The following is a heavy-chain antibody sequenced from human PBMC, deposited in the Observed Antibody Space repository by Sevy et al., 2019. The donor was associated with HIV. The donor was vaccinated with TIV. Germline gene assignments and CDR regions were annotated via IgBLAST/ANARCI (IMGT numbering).Heavy chain of an antibody. CDR2: IYYSGST. CDR1: GGSISSYY. Sequence: SETLSLTCTVSGGSISSYYWSWIRQPPGKGLEWIGYIYYSGSTNYNPSLKSRVTISVDTSKNQFSLKLSSVTAADTAVYYCARNMLGYCSSTSCYAEGYFDYWGQGTLVTVSS. J-gene: IGHJ4*02. D-gene: IGHD2-2*01. V-gene: IGHV4-59*01. CDR3: ARNMLGYCSSTSCYAEGYFDY.